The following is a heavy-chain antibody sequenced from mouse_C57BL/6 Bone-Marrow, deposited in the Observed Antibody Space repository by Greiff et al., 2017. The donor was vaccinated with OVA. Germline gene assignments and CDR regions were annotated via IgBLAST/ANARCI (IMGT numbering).Heavy chain of an antibody. CDR2: IYPGDGDT. D-gene: IGHD3-2*02. J-gene: IGHJ2*01. Sequence: QVQLKQSGPELVKPGASVKISCKASGYAFSSSWMNWVKQRPGQGLEWIGRIYPGDGDTNYNGKFTGKATLTADKSSSTAYMQLSSLTSEDSAVYVCARRGTAQAFYYFDYWGQGTTLTVSS. CDR3: ARRGTAQAFYYFDY. CDR1: GYAFSSSW. V-gene: IGHV1-82*01.